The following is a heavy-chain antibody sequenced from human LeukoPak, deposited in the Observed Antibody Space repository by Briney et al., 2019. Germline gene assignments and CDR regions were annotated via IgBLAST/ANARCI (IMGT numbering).Heavy chain of an antibody. Sequence: PGRSLRLSCAASGFTVSSYAVSCVRQAPGKGLEWVSSISGSGGSTYSADSVKGRFTISRDNSKNTLYLQMNSLRAEDTALYYCAKDRSCTNDICHGDFDYWGQRTLVTVSS. CDR1: GFTVSSYA. CDR2: ISGSGGST. D-gene: IGHD2-8*01. J-gene: IGHJ4*02. CDR3: AKDRSCTNDICHGDFDY. V-gene: IGHV3-23*01.